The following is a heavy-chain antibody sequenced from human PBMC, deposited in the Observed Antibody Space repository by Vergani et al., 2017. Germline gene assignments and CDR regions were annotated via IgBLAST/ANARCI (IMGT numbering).Heavy chain of an antibody. V-gene: IGHV1-69*06. J-gene: IGHJ4*02. CDR2: VIPIFGTA. CDR3: AGLRRSDRRPKPFDY. Sequence: QVQLVQSGAEVKKPGSSVKVSCKASGGTFSSYAISWVRQAPGQGLEWMGGVIPIFGTANYAQKFQGRVTITADKSTSTAYMELSSLRSDDTAVYYCAGLRRSDRRPKPFDYWGQGTLVTVSS. D-gene: IGHD6-25*01. CDR1: GGTFSSYA.